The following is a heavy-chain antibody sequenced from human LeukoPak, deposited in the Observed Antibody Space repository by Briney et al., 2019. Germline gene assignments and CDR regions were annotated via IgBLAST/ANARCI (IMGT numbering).Heavy chain of an antibody. D-gene: IGHD6-6*01. Sequence: SETLSLTCAVSGYSTSSVYYWGWIRQPPGKGLEWMGSIYHSGSTYYNPSLKSRVTISVDTSKHRFSLKLSSVTAADTAVYYCASSYSSSSGRGAFDIWGQGTMVTVSS. J-gene: IGHJ3*02. CDR3: ASSYSSSSGRGAFDI. CDR1: GYSTSSVYY. V-gene: IGHV4-38-2*01. CDR2: IYHSGST.